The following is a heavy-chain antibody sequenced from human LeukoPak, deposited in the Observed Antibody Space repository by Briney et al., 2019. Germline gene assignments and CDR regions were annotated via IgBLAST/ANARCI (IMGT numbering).Heavy chain of an antibody. CDR2: IYYSGST. J-gene: IGHJ6*02. Sequence: PSETLSLTCTVSGGSISSSSYYWGWIRQPPGKGLEWIGSIYYSGSTYYNPSLKSRVTISVDTSKNQFSLKLSSVTAADTAVYYCARSLPTGDYYYYGMDVWGQGTTVTVSS. CDR1: GGSISSSSYY. V-gene: IGHV4-39*07. D-gene: IGHD1-14*01. CDR3: ARSLPTGDYYYYGMDV.